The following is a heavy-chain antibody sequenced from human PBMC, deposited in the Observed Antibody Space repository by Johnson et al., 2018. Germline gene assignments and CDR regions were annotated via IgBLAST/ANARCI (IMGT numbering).Heavy chain of an antibody. D-gene: IGHD6-13*01. J-gene: IGHJ4*02. V-gene: IGHV3-13*01. CDR2: IGPGGDT. CDR3: ARVQIGTRDYDY. CDR1: GFTFNNYG. Sequence: VQLVQSGGGLVQPEGSLRLTCAASGFTFNNYGIHWVRQVTGGGLEWVSGIGPGGDTHYSGSVEGRFTISRENAGNSVFLQMNSLTAGDTALYYCARVQIGTRDYDYWGQGTLVTVSS.